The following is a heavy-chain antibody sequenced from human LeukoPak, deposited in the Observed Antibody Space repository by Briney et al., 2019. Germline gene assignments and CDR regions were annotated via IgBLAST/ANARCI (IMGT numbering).Heavy chain of an antibody. D-gene: IGHD2-2*01. CDR2: IIPIFGTA. J-gene: IGHJ4*02. V-gene: IGHV1-69*13. CDR1: GYMFTNYF. Sequence: SVKVSCKTSGYMFTNYFLHWVRQAPGQGLEWMGGIIPIFGTANYAQKFQGRVTITADESTSTAYMELSSLRSEDTAVYYCARDRTYCSSTSCHHSGGFDYWGQGTLVTVSS. CDR3: ARDRTYCSSTSCHHSGGFDY.